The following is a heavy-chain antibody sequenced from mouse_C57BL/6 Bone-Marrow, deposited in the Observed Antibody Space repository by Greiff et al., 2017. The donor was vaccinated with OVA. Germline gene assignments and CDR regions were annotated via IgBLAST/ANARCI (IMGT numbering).Heavy chain of an antibody. D-gene: IGHD3-2*02. CDR2: IRSKSSNYAT. CDR1: GFTFNTYA. CDR3: VRDKGSGYGSAMDY. V-gene: IGHV10-3*01. J-gene: IGHJ4*01. Sequence: DVMLVESGGGLVQPKGSLKLSCAASGFTFNTYAMHWVRQAPGKGLEWVARIRSKSSNYATYYADSVKDRFTISRDDSQSMLYLQMNNLKTEDTAMYYCVRDKGSGYGSAMDYWGQGTSVTVSS.